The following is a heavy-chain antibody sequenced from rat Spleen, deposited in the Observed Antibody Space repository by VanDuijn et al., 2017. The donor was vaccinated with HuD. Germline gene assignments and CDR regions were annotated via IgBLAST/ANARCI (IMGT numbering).Heavy chain of an antibody. J-gene: IGHJ1*01. CDR3: ARAGYLRDWYFDF. D-gene: IGHD2-2*01. Sequence: EVQLVESGGGLVQPGRSLKLSCAASGFTFSDYGMAWVRQTPTKGLEWVATISYGDSFGHSSTYYRDSVKGRFIISRDNAKSTLYLQMDSLRSEDSATYYCARAGYLRDWYFDFWGPGTMVTVSS. CDR2: ISYGDSFGHSST. V-gene: IGHV5-29*01. CDR1: GFTFSDYG.